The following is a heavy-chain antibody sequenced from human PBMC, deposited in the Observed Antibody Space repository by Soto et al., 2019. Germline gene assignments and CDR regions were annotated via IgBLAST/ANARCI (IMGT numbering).Heavy chain of an antibody. CDR2: INCGGVNT. V-gene: IGHV1-46*03. J-gene: IGHJ5*02. CDR1: GYSFTSHY. D-gene: IGHD6-6*01. Sequence: QVQLVQSGPEVKKPGASVKDSCKAIGYSFTSHYMHWVRQAPGQGLERMGTINCGGVNTAYAQKFQGRVTLTKDTSTSTVYMELTSLTSDDTAVYYCARDQSWLVLVWWCDPWGQGTLVTVSS. CDR3: ARDQSWLVLVWWCDP.